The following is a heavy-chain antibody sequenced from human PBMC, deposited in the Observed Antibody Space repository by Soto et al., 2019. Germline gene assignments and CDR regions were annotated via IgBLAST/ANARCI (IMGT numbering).Heavy chain of an antibody. V-gene: IGHV3-30-3*01. CDR1: GFTFSSYA. CDR2: ISYDGSNK. D-gene: IGHD2-21*02. Sequence: VQLVESGGGVVQPGRSLRLSCAASGFTFSSYAMHWVRQAPGKGLEWVAVISYDGSNKYYADSVKGRFTISRDNSKNTLYLQMNSLRAEDTAVYYCARDDDSDYWGQGTLVTVSS. J-gene: IGHJ4*02. CDR3: ARDDDSDY.